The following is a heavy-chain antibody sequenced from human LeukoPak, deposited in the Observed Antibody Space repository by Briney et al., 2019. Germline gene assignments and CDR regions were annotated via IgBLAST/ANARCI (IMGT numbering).Heavy chain of an antibody. CDR3: ARDKSSGWTRPNLFDY. Sequence: PGGSLRLSCAASGFTFSSYAMSWVRQAPGKGLEWVSAISGSGGSTYYADSVKGRFTISRDNSKNSLYLQMNSLRAEDTAVYYCARDKSSGWTRPNLFDYWGQGTLVTASS. CDR2: ISGSGGST. D-gene: IGHD6-19*01. V-gene: IGHV3-23*01. J-gene: IGHJ4*02. CDR1: GFTFSSYA.